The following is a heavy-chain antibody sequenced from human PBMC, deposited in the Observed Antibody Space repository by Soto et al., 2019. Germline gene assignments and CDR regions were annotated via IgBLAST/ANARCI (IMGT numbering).Heavy chain of an antibody. V-gene: IGHV3-74*01. Sequence: LRVSCAAAGFTTGSYWMHWVSKAPGKGLVWVSRISNDGSSTNYADSVKGRFTISRDNAKNTVYLQMNSLRAEDTAVYYCARDTYYYDSSDHFSADAFDIWGQGTMVTVSS. CDR2: ISNDGSST. D-gene: IGHD3-22*01. CDR3: ARDTYYYDSSDHFSADAFDI. CDR1: GFTTGSYW. J-gene: IGHJ3*02.